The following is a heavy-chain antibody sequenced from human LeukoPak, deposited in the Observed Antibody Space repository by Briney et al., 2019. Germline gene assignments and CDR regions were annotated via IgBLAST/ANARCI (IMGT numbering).Heavy chain of an antibody. CDR2: ISYDGSNK. Sequence: GGSLRLSCAASGFTFSSYAMHWVRQAPGKGLEWVAVISYDGSNKYYADSVKGRFTISRDNSKNTLYLQMNSLRAEDTAVYYCAKDGPIAVAGPTDYWGQGTLVTVSS. CDR1: GFTFSSYA. J-gene: IGHJ4*02. CDR3: AKDGPIAVAGPTDY. D-gene: IGHD6-19*01. V-gene: IGHV3-30-3*01.